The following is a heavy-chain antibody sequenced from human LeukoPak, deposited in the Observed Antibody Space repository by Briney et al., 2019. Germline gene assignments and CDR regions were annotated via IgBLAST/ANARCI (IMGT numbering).Heavy chain of an antibody. CDR2: MYYSGTP. CDR3: ASVVVATNCFDP. Sequence: PSETLSLTCSVSGGSIRTNTYYWAWIRQPPGKELEWIGSMYYSGTPHYNPSLKSRVTISVDTSKNQFSLNLSSVTAADTALYYCASVVVATNCFDPWGQGTLVTVSS. V-gene: IGHV4-39*01. J-gene: IGHJ5*02. CDR1: GGSIRTNTYY. D-gene: IGHD2-15*01.